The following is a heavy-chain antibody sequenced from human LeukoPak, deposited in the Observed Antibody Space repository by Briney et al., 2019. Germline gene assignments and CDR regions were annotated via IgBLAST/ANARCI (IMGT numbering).Heavy chain of an antibody. CDR3: XXXXXXXXXXXXXXX. Sequence: PSQTLSLTCTVSGGSISSGDYYWSWIRQXPGKGLEWXGYIYYSGSTYYNPSLKSRVTISVDTSKNQFSLKLSSVTASVTAVYYCXXXXXXXXXXXXXXXXGQXTLVT. J-gene: IGHJ5*02. V-gene: IGHV4-30-4*08. CDR2: IYYSGST. CDR1: GGSISSGDYY.